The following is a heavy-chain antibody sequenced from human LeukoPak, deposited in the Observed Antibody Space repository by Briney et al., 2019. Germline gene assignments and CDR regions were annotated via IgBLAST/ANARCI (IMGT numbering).Heavy chain of an antibody. V-gene: IGHV3-23*01. Sequence: GGSLRLSCAASGFTFSSYSMNWVRQAPGRGLEWVSTISGSGDSTYYADSVKGRFTISRDNSKNTLYLQMNSLRAEDTAVYYCAKDWGRDGYNHFDYWGQGTLVTVSS. CDR3: AKDWGRDGYNHFDY. J-gene: IGHJ4*02. D-gene: IGHD5-24*01. CDR1: GFTFSSYS. CDR2: ISGSGDST.